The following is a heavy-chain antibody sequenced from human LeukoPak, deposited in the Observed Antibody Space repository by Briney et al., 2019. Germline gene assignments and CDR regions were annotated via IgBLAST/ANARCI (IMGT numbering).Heavy chain of an antibody. CDR3: ARLMGGVTTYDS. Sequence: GGCLRLSCAASGFTFSNYWMSWVRQAPGKGLEWVASIRPDGDGDHFMDSVKGRFTISRDNAERSLFLQMNSLRADDTAVYYCARLMGGVTTYDSRGQGTLVTVSS. D-gene: IGHD4-11*01. J-gene: IGHJ4*02. CDR2: IRPDGDGD. V-gene: IGHV3-7*01. CDR1: GFTFSNYW.